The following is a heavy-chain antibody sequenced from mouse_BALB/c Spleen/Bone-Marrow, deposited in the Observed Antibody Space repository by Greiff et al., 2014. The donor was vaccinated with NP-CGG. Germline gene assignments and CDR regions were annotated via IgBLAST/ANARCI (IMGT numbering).Heavy chain of an antibody. V-gene: IGHV2-9*02. CDR3: ARGSYYEGAMDY. J-gene: IGHJ4*01. D-gene: IGHD1-1*01. Sequence: VQLVESGPGLVSPSQILSITCTVSGFSLTSYGVHWVRQPPGKVLEWLGVIWAGGSTNYNSALMSRLSISKDNSKSQVFLKMNSLQTDDTAMYYCARGSYYEGAMDYWGQGTSVTVSS. CDR1: GFSLTSYG. CDR2: IWAGGST.